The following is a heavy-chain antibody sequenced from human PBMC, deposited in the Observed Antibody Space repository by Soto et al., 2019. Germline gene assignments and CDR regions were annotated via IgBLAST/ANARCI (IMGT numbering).Heavy chain of an antibody. CDR2: INVGNGNT. D-gene: IGHD5-18*01. CDR3: ARDSEIGYSFGFHYFDY. Sequence: ASVKVSCKASGYTFTTYTMHWVRQAPGQRLEWMGWINVGNGNTKSSQKFQGRVTITRDTSASTAYMELSSLRSEDTAVYYCARDSEIGYSFGFHYFDYWGKGTLVTVSS. CDR1: GYTFTTYT. V-gene: IGHV1-3*01. J-gene: IGHJ4*02.